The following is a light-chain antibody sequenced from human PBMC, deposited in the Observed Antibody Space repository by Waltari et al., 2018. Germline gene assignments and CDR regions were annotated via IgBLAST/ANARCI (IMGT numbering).Light chain of an antibody. CDR3: QQYGSSPWT. CDR2: GAS. CDR1: QSVSSSY. Sequence: EIVLTQSPGTLSLSPGERATLSCRASQSVSSSYLSWYQQKPGQAPRLLIYGASSRSTCIPDRFSGSWCGTELSLTISRLEPEYFAVYYCQQYGSSPWTFGQGTKVEIK. J-gene: IGKJ1*01. V-gene: IGKV3-20*01.